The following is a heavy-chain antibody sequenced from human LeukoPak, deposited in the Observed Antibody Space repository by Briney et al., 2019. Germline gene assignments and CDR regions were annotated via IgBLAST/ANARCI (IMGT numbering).Heavy chain of an antibody. V-gene: IGHV1-69*06. CDR2: IIPIFGTA. D-gene: IGHD3-22*01. Sequence: SVKVSRKASGGTFSSYAISWVRQAPGQGLEWMGGIIPIFGTANYAQKFQGRVAITADKSTSTAYMELSSLRSEDTAVYYCARSGRGYYDSSGYYAPDYWGQGTLVTVSS. CDR1: GGTFSSYA. J-gene: IGHJ4*02. CDR3: ARSGRGYYDSSGYYAPDY.